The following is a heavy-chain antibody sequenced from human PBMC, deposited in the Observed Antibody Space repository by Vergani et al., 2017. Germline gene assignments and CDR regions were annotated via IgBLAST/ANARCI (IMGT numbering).Heavy chain of an antibody. CDR1: GFTVSSNY. CDR3: ARGGRYCSSTSCYLYY. J-gene: IGHJ4*02. D-gene: IGHD2-2*01. V-gene: IGHV3-53*02. CDR2: IYSGGST. Sequence: EVQLVETGGGLIQPGGSLRLSCAASGFTVSSNYMSWVRQAPRKGLEWVSVIYSGGSTYYADSVKGRFTISRDNSKNTLYLQMNSLRAEDTAVYYCARGGRYCSSTSCYLYYWGQGTLVTVSS.